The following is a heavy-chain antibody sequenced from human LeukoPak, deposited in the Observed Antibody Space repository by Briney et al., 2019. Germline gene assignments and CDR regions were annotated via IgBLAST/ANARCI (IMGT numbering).Heavy chain of an antibody. CDR1: GFTFDDFDDYG. CDR3: ARGDILSPYYDGAGSYFSDY. V-gene: IGHV3-20*04. J-gene: IGHJ4*02. D-gene: IGHD3-10*01. Sequence: GGSLRLSCAASGFTFDDFDDYGMSWVRQVPGKGLEWVSGINWNGGSTGYADSVKGRFTISRDNTKKYVYLQMNSLRAEDTALYYCARGDILSPYYDGAGSYFSDYWGQGTLVTVSS. CDR2: INWNGGST.